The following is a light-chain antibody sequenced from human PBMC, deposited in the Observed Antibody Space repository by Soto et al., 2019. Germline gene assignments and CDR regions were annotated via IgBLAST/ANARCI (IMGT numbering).Light chain of an antibody. CDR1: SSDVGGYNY. V-gene: IGLV2-14*01. CDR3: SSYTYISALG. J-gene: IGLJ1*01. CDR2: DVS. Sequence: QSALTQPASVSGSPGQSITISCTGTSSDVGGYNYVSWYQQHPGKAPKLMIYDVSSRPSGVSNRFSGSKSGNTASLTISGLQAEDEADYYCSSYTYISALGFGTGTKLTVL.